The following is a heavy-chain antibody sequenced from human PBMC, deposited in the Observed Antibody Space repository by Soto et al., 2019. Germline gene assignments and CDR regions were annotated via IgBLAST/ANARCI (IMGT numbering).Heavy chain of an antibody. D-gene: IGHD3-10*01. Sequence: EFQVLQSGGGLVQPGGSLTLSCAASGFPFSSTDMTWVRQAPGKGLEWVSTIDGSGGTTYYADSVKGRFTISRDNSINTVFLQMNSLRADDTALYFCAKNSGWFNTWGQGALVTVSS. CDR1: GFPFSSTD. V-gene: IGHV3-23*01. CDR3: AKNSGWFNT. J-gene: IGHJ5*02. CDR2: IDGSGGTT.